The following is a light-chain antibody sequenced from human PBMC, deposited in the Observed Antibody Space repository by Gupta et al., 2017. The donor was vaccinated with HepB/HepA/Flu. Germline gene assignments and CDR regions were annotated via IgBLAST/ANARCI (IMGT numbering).Light chain of an antibody. CDR3: QHENNCPMT. Sequence: EIVMTQSPATLSVSPGERATLSCRASQSINTNLAWYQQKPGQIPRLLIHGASTRATGIPARFSGSGSGTEFTLTISSLQSEDFEVYYCQHENNCPMTFGQGTKVEIK. CDR2: GAS. V-gene: IGKV3-15*01. CDR1: QSINTN. J-gene: IGKJ1*01.